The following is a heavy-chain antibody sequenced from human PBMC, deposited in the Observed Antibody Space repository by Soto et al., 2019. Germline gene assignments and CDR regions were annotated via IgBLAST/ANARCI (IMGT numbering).Heavy chain of an antibody. CDR2: IYYSGTT. Sequence: QVQLQESGPGLVKPSQTVSLTCTVSGGSISSGDYYWSWIRQPPGKGLEWIGYIYYSGTTHYNPSLKSRVTISVDTSKNQFSLNLSSVTAADTAVYYCAGFEWGYSYAADYCGQGTLVTVSS. V-gene: IGHV4-30-4*01. D-gene: IGHD5-18*01. CDR3: AGFEWGYSYAADY. CDR1: GGSISSGDYY. J-gene: IGHJ4*02.